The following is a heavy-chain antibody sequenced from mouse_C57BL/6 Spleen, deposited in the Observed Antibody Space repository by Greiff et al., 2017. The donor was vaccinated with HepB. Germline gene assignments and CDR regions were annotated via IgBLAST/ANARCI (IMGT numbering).Heavy chain of an antibody. Sequence: EVNLVESGGGLVKPGGSLKLSCAASGFTFSDYGMHWVRQAPEKGLEWVAYISSGSSTIYYADTVKGRFTISRDNAKNTLFLQMTSLRSEDTAMYYCARRAAQASYAMDYWGQGTSVTVSS. CDR1: GFTFSDYG. CDR3: ARRAAQASYAMDY. V-gene: IGHV5-17*01. D-gene: IGHD3-2*02. CDR2: ISSGSSTI. J-gene: IGHJ4*01.